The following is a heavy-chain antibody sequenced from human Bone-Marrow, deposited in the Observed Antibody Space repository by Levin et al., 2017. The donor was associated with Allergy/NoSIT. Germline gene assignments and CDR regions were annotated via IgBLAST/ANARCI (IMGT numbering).Heavy chain of an antibody. V-gene: IGHV3-9*01. CDR1: GFAFEDFA. J-gene: IGHJ4*02. CDR2: VSWNSGTI. CDR3: ADGRYYDFWSGYFRY. Sequence: GGSLRLSCEVSGFAFEDFAMHWVRQAPGKGLEWVAGVSWNSGTIAYADSVKGRFTISRDNAKASLYLQMDSLKTEDTAFYYCADGRYYDFWSGYFRYWSQGTLVTVSS. D-gene: IGHD3-3*01.